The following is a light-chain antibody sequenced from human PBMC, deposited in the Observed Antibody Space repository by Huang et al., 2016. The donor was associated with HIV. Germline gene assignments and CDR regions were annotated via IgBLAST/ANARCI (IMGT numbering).Light chain of an antibody. CDR1: QSVSSN. Sequence: EIVMTQSPATLSVSPGERATLSSRASQSVSSNLAWYQQKPGQAPRLLICGASTRATGSPARFSGSGSGTEFTLTISSLQSEDFAVYYCQQYNNWPRTFGQGTKVEIK. V-gene: IGKV3-15*01. CDR3: QQYNNWPRT. CDR2: GAS. J-gene: IGKJ1*01.